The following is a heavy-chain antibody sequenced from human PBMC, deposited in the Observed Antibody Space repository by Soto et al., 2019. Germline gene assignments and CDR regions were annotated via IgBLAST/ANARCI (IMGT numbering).Heavy chain of an antibody. J-gene: IGHJ5*02. CDR3: ARLGRYDILTGYPQAPFDP. CDR1: GYSFTSYW. Sequence: GESLKISCKGSGYSFTSYWIGWVRQMPGKGLEWMGIIYPGDSDTRYSPSFQGQVTISADKSISTAYLQWSSLKASDTAMYYCARLGRYDILTGYPQAPFDPWGQGTLVTV. D-gene: IGHD3-9*01. CDR2: IYPGDSDT. V-gene: IGHV5-51*01.